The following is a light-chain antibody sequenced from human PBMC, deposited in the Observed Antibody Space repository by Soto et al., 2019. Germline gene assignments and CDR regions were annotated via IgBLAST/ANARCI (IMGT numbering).Light chain of an antibody. CDR3: QHYNVWTLT. CDR2: VAS. Sequence: EIVMTQSPATLSVSPGERATLSCRASQSVSSNLAWYQQKPGQTPKLLIYVASTRATGIPARFSGSGSGKEFTHTISSLQSEDFAVYYCQHYNVWTLTFGGGTKVEFK. J-gene: IGKJ4*01. V-gene: IGKV3-15*01. CDR1: QSVSSN.